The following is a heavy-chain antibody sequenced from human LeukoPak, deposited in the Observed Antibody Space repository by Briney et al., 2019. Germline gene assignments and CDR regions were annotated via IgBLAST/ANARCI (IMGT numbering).Heavy chain of an antibody. J-gene: IGHJ4*02. V-gene: IGHV1-2*06. CDR2: INPNSGGT. CDR3: ARIVAGTPFDY. CDR1: GYTFTGYY. Sequence: ASVKVSCKASGYTFTGYYMHWVRQAPGQGLEWMGRINPNSGGTNYAQKFQGRVTMTRDTSISTAYMELSRLRSDETAVYYCARIVAGTPFDYWGQGTLVTVSS. D-gene: IGHD6-19*01.